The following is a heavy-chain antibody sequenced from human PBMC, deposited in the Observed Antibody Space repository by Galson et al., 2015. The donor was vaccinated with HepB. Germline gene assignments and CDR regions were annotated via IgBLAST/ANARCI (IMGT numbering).Heavy chain of an antibody. CDR1: GYSFVSYA. CDR3: ARGRRDTMVQGVRGYYYMDV. V-gene: IGHV1-3*01. J-gene: IGHJ6*03. Sequence: SVKVSCKASGYSFVSYAMHWVRQAPGQRLEWMGWINAGNGDTEYSQKFQGRVTITRDTSTSTAYMELSSLRSEDTAVYYCARGRRDTMVQGVRGYYYMDVWGKGTTVTVSS. CDR2: INAGNGDT. D-gene: IGHD3-10*01.